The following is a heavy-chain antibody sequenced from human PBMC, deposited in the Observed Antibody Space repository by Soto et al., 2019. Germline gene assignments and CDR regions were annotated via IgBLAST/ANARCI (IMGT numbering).Heavy chain of an antibody. CDR3: ARPLGSGWYYYYYYYMDV. D-gene: IGHD6-19*01. Sequence: EVQLVESGGGLVKPGGSLRLSCAASGFTFSSYSMNWVRQAPGKGLEWVSSISSSSSYIYYADSVKGRFTISRDNAKNSLYLQMNSLRAEDTAVYYCARPLGSGWYYYYYYYMDVWGKGTTVTVSS. CDR2: ISSSSSYI. CDR1: GFTFSSYS. V-gene: IGHV3-21*01. J-gene: IGHJ6*03.